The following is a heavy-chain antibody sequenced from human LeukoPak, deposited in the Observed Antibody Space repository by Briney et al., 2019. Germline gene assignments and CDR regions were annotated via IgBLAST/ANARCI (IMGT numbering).Heavy chain of an antibody. CDR2: MNPNSGNT. CDR1: GYTFTSYD. V-gene: IGHV1-8*03. D-gene: IGHD3-9*01. J-gene: IGHJ5*02. CDR3: ARGTIRQVRFDP. Sequence: ASVKVSCKASGYTFTSYDINWVRQATGQGLEWMGWMNPNSGNTGYAQKFQGRVTITRNTSISTAYMELSSLRSEDTAVYCCARGTIRQVRFDPWGQGTLVTVSS.